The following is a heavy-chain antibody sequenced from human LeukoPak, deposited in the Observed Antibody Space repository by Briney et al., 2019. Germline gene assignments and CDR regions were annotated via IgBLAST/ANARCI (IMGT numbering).Heavy chain of an antibody. CDR1: GFIFSRYG. D-gene: IGHD3-22*01. J-gene: IGHJ4*02. CDR2: ISSDGKNE. Sequence: GGSLRLSCAASGFIFSRYGMDWVRQTPGQGLEWVAGISSDGKNEKYIDSVKGRLTVSRDNAKNTLSLQMNSLRAEDTAVYFCAKDYYYESSGYGGLLDYWGQGALVAVSS. V-gene: IGHV3-30*18. CDR3: AKDYYYESSGYGGLLDY.